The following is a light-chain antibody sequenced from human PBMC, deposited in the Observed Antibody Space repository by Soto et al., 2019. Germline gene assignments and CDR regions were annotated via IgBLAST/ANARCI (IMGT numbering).Light chain of an antibody. Sequence: DIQMTQSPSSLSASVGDRVTITCQASQDISNYLNWYQQKPGKAPKLLIYDASNLETGVPSRFSGSGSGTDFTFTISSLQPEDIATYYCQQYFGYPFTFGPGTIVDL. CDR1: QDISNY. CDR2: DAS. CDR3: QQYFGYPFT. V-gene: IGKV1-33*01. J-gene: IGKJ3*01.